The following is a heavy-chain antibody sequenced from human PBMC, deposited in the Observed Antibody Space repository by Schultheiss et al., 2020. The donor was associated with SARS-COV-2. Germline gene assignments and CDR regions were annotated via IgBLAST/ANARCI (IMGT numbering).Heavy chain of an antibody. Sequence: ASVKVSCKASGYTFTSYAMHWVRQAPGQRLEWMGWINAGNGNTKYSQKFQGRVTMTRNTSTSTVYMELSSLRSEDTAVYYCARDQDYGWFDPWGQGTLVTVSS. CDR3: ARDQDYGWFDP. D-gene: IGHD4-17*01. V-gene: IGHV1-3*01. J-gene: IGHJ5*02. CDR2: INAGNGNT. CDR1: GYTFTSYA.